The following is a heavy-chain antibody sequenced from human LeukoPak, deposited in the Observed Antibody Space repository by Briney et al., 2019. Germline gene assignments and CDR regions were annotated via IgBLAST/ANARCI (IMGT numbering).Heavy chain of an antibody. CDR3: ARELWFANAPGSWLDP. CDR2: IFHTGST. V-gene: IGHV4-30-2*01. Sequence: SETLSLTCVVSGDSISSGAYSWSWIRQPPGKGLEWIGYIFHTGSTFYNPSLKSRVTISVDNSSNQFSLRLSSVTAADTAVYYCARELWFANAPGSWLDPWGQGTLVIVSS. CDR1: GDSISSGAYS. J-gene: IGHJ5*02. D-gene: IGHD3-10*01.